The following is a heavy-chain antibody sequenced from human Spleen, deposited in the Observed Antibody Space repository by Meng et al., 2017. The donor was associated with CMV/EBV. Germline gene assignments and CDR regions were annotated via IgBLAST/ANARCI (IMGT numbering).Heavy chain of an antibody. J-gene: IGHJ4*02. Sequence: SETLSLTCTVSGGSISSSSYYWGWIRQPPGKGLEWIGTIHYSGSTHSNLSLKSRVTISLDTSKNQFSLRLSSVTAADTAVYYCARASRMTIFARKPSYFDFWGQGTPVTVSS. CDR3: ARASRMTIFARKPSYFDF. CDR1: GGSISSSSYY. D-gene: IGHD3-3*01. CDR2: IHYSGST. V-gene: IGHV4-39*07.